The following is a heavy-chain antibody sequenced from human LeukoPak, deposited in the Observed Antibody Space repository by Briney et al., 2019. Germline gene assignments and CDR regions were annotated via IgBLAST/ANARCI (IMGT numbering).Heavy chain of an antibody. J-gene: IGHJ4*02. D-gene: IGHD3-22*01. Sequence: GGSLRLSCAASGFTFSSYSMNWVRQAPGKGLEWVSYISSSSSTIYYADSVKGRFTISRDNAKNSLYLQMNSLRAEDTAVYYCAREVNSYDSGAYSPGLDYWGQGTLVTVSS. CDR2: ISSSSSTI. CDR1: GFTFSSYS. CDR3: AREVNSYDSGAYSPGLDY. V-gene: IGHV3-48*04.